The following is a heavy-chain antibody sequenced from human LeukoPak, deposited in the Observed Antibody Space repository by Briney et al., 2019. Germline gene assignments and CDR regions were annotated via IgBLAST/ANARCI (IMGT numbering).Heavy chain of an antibody. D-gene: IGHD6-6*01. Sequence: ASVKVSCKASGYTFTSYYMHWVRQAPGQGLEWMGIINPSGGSTSYAQKFQGRVTMTRDMSTSTVYMELSSLRSEDTAVYYCARDRKIAARPGYYFDYWGQGTLVTVSS. CDR1: GYTFTSYY. CDR2: INPSGGST. J-gene: IGHJ4*02. CDR3: ARDRKIAARPGYYFDY. V-gene: IGHV1-46*01.